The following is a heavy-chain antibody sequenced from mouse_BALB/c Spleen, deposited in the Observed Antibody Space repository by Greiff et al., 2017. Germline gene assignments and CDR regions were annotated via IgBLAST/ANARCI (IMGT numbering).Heavy chain of an antibody. D-gene: IGHD1-1*01. CDR3: ARGGGYYGFDY. CDR2: ISYSGST. Sequence: EVQRVESGPGLVKPSQSLSLTCTVTGYSITSDYAWNWIRQFPGNKLEWMGYISYSGSTSYNPSLKSRISITRDTSKNQFFLQLNSVTTEDTATYYCARGGGYYGFDYWGQGTTLTVSS. CDR1: GYSITSDYA. J-gene: IGHJ2*01. V-gene: IGHV3-2*02.